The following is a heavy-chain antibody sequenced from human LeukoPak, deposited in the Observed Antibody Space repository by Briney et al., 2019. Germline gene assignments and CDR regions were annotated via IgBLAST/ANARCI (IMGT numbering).Heavy chain of an antibody. CDR3: ARGGAYGSGSYRFDP. V-gene: IGHV4-38-2*01. J-gene: IGHJ5*02. Sequence: PSETLSLTCAVSGYSISSGYYWGWIRQPPGKGLEWIGSIYHSGSTYYNPSLKSRVTISVDTSKNQFSLKLSSVTAADTAVYYCARGGAYGSGSYRFDPWGQGTLVTVSS. D-gene: IGHD3-10*01. CDR1: GYSISSGYY. CDR2: IYHSGST.